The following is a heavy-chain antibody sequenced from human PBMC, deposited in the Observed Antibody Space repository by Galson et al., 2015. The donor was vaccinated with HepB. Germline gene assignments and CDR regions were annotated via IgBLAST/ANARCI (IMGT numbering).Heavy chain of an antibody. D-gene: IGHD6-13*01. Sequence: SLRLSCAASGFTFSNAWMSWVRQAPGKGLEWVGRIKSKTDGGTTDYAAPVKGRFTISRDDSKNTLYLQMNSLKTEDTAVYYCTTDIGIAAAAYWYFDLWGRGTLVTVSS. J-gene: IGHJ2*01. CDR3: TTDIGIAAAAYWYFDL. CDR1: GFTFSNAW. CDR2: IKSKTDGGTT. V-gene: IGHV3-15*01.